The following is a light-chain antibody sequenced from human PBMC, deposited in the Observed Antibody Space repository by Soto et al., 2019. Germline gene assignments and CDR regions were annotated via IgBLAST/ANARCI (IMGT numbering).Light chain of an antibody. CDR1: QSFSSTF. V-gene: IGKV3-20*01. Sequence: EILLTQSPDSLSLSPGERATLSCRASQSFSSTFFAWYQQKPGQAPRLLIYGASSRATGIPDRFSGSGSGTDFTLTLSRLEPEDFAVYYCQQYASSVTFGQGTKVEIK. CDR3: QQYASSVT. J-gene: IGKJ1*01. CDR2: GAS.